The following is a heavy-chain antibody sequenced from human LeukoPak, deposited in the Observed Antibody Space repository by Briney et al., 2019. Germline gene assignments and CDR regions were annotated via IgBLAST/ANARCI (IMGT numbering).Heavy chain of an antibody. CDR3: AAGGGPAAMYYYYYYGMDV. CDR2: IYYSGST. J-gene: IGHJ6*02. V-gene: IGHV4-39*01. D-gene: IGHD2-2*01. CDR1: GGSISSSSYY. Sequence: PSETLSPTCTVSGGSISSSSYYWGWIRQPPGKGLEWIGSIYYSGSTYYNPSLKSRVTISVDTSKNQFSLKLSSVTAADTAVYYCAAGGGPAAMYYYYYYGMDVWGQGTTVTVSS.